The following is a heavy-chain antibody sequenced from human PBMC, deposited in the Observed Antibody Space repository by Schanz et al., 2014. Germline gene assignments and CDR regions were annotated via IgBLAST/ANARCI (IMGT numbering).Heavy chain of an antibody. Sequence: QVQLVQSGADVKKPGASVKVSCKASGNTLSAYYIHWIRQAPGQGLEWMGWIDPNSGGTNYAQKFQGRVTMTSDTSITTVYMEMSRLISDDTAVYYCAREMLDIVATMDDDAFDIWGQGTMVTVSS. CDR3: AREMLDIVATMDDDAFDI. CDR1: GNTLSAYY. J-gene: IGHJ3*02. CDR2: IDPNSGGT. D-gene: IGHD5-12*01. V-gene: IGHV1-2*02.